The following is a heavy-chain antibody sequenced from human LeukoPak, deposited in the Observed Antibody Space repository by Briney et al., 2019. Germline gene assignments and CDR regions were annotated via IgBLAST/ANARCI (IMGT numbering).Heavy chain of an antibody. D-gene: IGHD6-19*01. CDR3: ARQFGQWLVGGFDY. CDR2: IYYSGST. Sequence: SETLSLTCTVSGGSISSYYWSWIRQPPGKGLEWIGYIYYSGSTNYNPSLKSRVTISVDTSKNQFSLKLSSVTAADTAVYYCARQFGQWLVGGFDYWGQGTLVTVSS. J-gene: IGHJ4*02. V-gene: IGHV4-59*01. CDR1: GGSISSYY.